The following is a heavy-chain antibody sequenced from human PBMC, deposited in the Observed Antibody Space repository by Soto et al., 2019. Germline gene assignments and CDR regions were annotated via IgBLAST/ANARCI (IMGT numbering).Heavy chain of an antibody. CDR3: ARTHWSSPRCYVGSWDY. D-gene: IGHD2-2*01. Sequence: QVQLVQSGAEVKKPGASVKVSCRASGYTFTGYYMHWVRQAPGQGLEWMGWINPNSGGTNYAQNFQGWVTMTRDRSISTAFMELRRLSSDDTAVYYCARTHWSSPRCYVGSWDYWGQGTLVTVSS. J-gene: IGHJ4*02. CDR2: INPNSGGT. CDR1: GYTFTGYY. V-gene: IGHV1-2*04.